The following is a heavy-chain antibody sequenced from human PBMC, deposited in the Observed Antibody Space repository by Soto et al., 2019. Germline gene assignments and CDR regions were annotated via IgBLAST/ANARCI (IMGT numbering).Heavy chain of an antibody. D-gene: IGHD3-10*01. V-gene: IGHV3-21*01. CDR1: GFTFSSYS. CDR3: AREVDYGSGSYPE. Sequence: EVQLVESGGGLVKPGGSLRLSCAASGFTFSSYSMNWVRQAPGKGLEWVSSISSSSSYIYYADSVKGRFTISRDNAKNSLYLHMNSLRAEDTAVYYCAREVDYGSGSYPEWGQGTLVTVSS. J-gene: IGHJ4*02. CDR2: ISSSSSYI.